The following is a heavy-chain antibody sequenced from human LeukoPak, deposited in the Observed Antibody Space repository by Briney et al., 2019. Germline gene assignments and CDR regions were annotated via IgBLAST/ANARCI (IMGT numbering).Heavy chain of an antibody. V-gene: IGHV3-23*01. D-gene: IGHD5-12*01. CDR2: ISGSGGST. CDR1: GFTFSSYA. CDR3: AKDKIVATIGRHWFDR. Sequence: GGSLRLSCAASGFTFSSYAMSWVRQAPGKGLEWVSAISGSGGSTYYADSVKGRFTISRDNSKNTLYLQMNSLRVEDTAVYYCAKDKIVATIGRHWFDRWGQGTLVTVSS. J-gene: IGHJ5*02.